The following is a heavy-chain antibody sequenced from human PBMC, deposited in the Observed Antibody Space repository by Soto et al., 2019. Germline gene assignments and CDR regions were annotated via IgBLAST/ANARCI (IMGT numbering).Heavy chain of an antibody. D-gene: IGHD2-21*02. Sequence: PSETLSLTCTVSGGSISSGGYYWRWIRQHPGKGREWIGYIYYGGSTYYNPSLKSRVTISVDTSKNQFSLKLSSVTAADTAVYYCARDGGHIVVVTAHPTPPNGWFDPWGQGTLVTVSS. CDR3: ARDGGHIVVVTAHPTPPNGWFDP. J-gene: IGHJ5*02. CDR2: IYYGGST. V-gene: IGHV4-31*03. CDR1: GGSISSGGYY.